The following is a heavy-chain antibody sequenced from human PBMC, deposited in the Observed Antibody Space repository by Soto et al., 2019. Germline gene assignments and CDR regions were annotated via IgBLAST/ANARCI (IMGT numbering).Heavy chain of an antibody. J-gene: IGHJ4*02. CDR1: GGSISSSSYY. CDR2: IYYSGST. CDR3: ARGGITMIVVVTTEFDY. Sequence: PSETLSLTCTVSGGSISSSSYYWGWIRQPPGKGLEWIGSIYYSGSTYYNPSLKSRVTISVDTSKNQFSLKLSSVTAADTAVYYCARGGITMIVVVTTEFDYCGQGPLVTVPS. D-gene: IGHD3-22*01. V-gene: IGHV4-39*01.